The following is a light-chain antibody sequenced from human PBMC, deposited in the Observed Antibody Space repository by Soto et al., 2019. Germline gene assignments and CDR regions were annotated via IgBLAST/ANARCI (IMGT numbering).Light chain of an antibody. CDR1: QDIRNH. Sequence: DFQMTQAAFSLSASVGDRVTITCQASQDIRNHLNWYQQQPGKAPKLLIYDESNVETGVPSRFSGSGSGTNFTLIISSLQAEDVATYYCQQGVIFGPGTKVDIK. V-gene: IGKV1-33*01. CDR2: DES. CDR3: QQGVI. J-gene: IGKJ3*01.